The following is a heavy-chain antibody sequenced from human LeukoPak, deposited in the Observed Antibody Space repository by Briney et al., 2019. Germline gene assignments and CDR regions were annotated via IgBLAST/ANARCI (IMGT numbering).Heavy chain of an antibody. Sequence: ASVKVSCKASGYTYPTYSFNWVRQAPGQGLEWMGWISAYNGNTNYAQKFQGRVTMTADTSTTTAYMELRSLTSDDSAVYYCARGYSGNYPTYYIYMDVWGKGTTVTVSS. CDR2: ISAYNGNT. CDR3: ARGYSGNYPTYYIYMDV. V-gene: IGHV1-18*01. J-gene: IGHJ6*03. D-gene: IGHD1-26*01. CDR1: GYTYPTYS.